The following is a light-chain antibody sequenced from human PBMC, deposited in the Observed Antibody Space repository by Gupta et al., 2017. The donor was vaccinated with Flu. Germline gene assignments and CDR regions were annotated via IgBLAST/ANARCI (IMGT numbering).Light chain of an antibody. Sequence: DRATLSCRASQSVDSNFFAWYQQKPGQAPRLLIYAAITRATGIPDRFSGSGSGTDFTLTISRLEPEDFAVYVCQQYDRPPRTFGQGTKLEIK. CDR3: QQYDRPPRT. CDR1: QSVDSNF. CDR2: AAI. V-gene: IGKV3-20*01. J-gene: IGKJ2*01.